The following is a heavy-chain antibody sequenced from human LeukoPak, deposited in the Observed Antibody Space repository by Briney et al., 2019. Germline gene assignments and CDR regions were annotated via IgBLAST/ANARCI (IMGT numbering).Heavy chain of an antibody. D-gene: IGHD2/OR15-2a*01. CDR2: LSDSGVNT. CDR1: GFTFSNYG. Sequence: GGSLRLSCAASGFTFSNYGMGWVRQAPGKGLEWVSTLSDSGVNTHYADSVKGRFTISRDNSKNTLYLQMNSLRVADTAVYYCATDGGGNSLFDYWRQGTLVSVSS. V-gene: IGHV3-23*01. CDR3: ATDGGGNSLFDY. J-gene: IGHJ4*02.